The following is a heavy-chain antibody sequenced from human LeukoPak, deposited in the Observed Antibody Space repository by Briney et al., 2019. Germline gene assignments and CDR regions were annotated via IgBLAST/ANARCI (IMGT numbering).Heavy chain of an antibody. Sequence: GGSLRLSCAASALTVSSSYMSWLRQAPGKGLEWVSVIYSDGTTNYADSVKGRFTISRDNSKNTLYLQMNSPRAEDTAMYYCARFLSLYGLDVWGQGTTVIVSS. V-gene: IGHV3-53*01. D-gene: IGHD2-8*01. CDR2: IYSDGTT. CDR3: ARFLSLYGLDV. J-gene: IGHJ6*02. CDR1: ALTVSSSY.